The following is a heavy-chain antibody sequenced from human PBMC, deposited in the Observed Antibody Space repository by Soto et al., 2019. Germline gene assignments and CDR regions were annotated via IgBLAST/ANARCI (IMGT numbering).Heavy chain of an antibody. J-gene: IGHJ5*02. CDR3: ARDMSYCTNGVCFNWFDP. CDR2: ISSSSSYT. Sequence: YYWGWIRQPPGKGLEWVSYISSSSSYTNYADSVKGRFTISRDNAKNSLYLQMNSLRAEDTAVYYCARDMSYCTNGVCFNWFDPWGQGTLVTVSS. D-gene: IGHD2-8*01. V-gene: IGHV3-11*06.